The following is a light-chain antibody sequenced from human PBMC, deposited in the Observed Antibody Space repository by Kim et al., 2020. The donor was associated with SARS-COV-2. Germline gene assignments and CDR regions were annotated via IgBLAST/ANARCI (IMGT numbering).Light chain of an antibody. J-gene: IGLJ2*01. CDR1: ALPKQY. CDR3: QSADTADNYVV. V-gene: IGLV3-25*03. CDR2: KDN. Sequence: PGQPARITCSANALPKQYTYWYQQKSGQAPVLVIYKDNERPSEIPERFSGSRSGTTVTLTISGVQTDDEADYYCQSADTADNYVVFGGGTQLTVL.